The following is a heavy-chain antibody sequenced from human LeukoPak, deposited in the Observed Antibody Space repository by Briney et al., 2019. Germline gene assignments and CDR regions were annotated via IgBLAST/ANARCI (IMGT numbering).Heavy chain of an antibody. Sequence: GESLKISCKGSGYSFTTYWIGWVRQRPGKGLEWMGIIYPGDSDTRYSPSFQGHVTISADKSISTAYLQWSSLKASDTAMYYCARHTYNNGWWGGDYWGQGTLVTVSS. CDR3: ARHTYNNGWWGGDY. CDR1: GYSFTTYW. CDR2: IYPGDSDT. D-gene: IGHD6-19*01. V-gene: IGHV5-51*01. J-gene: IGHJ4*02.